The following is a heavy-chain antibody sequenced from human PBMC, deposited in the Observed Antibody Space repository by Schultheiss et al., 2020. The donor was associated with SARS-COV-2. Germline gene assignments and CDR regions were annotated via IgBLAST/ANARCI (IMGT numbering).Heavy chain of an antibody. CDR2: ISSSSSYT. J-gene: IGHJ4*02. CDR3: AREMYYYDSSGYSAH. CDR1: GFTFSDYY. V-gene: IGHV3-11*06. Sequence: GGSLRLSCAASGFTFSDYYMSWIRQAPGKGLEWVSYISSSSSYTNYADSVKGRFTISRDNAKNSLYLQMNSLRAEDTAVYYCAREMYYYDSSGYSAHWGQGTLVTVSS. D-gene: IGHD3-22*01.